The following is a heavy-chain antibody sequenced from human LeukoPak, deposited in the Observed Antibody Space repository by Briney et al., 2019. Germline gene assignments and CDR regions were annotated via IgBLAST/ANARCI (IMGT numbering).Heavy chain of an antibody. V-gene: IGHV4-39*07. J-gene: IGHJ6*02. CDR1: GGSISSSSYY. CDR3: ARTIFRSSGWYENYYYGMDV. Sequence: PSETLSLTCTVSGGSISSSSYYWGWIRQPPGKGLEWIGSIYYSGSTNYNPSLRSRVTISVDTSKNQFSLKLSSVTAADTAVYYCARTIFRSSGWYENYYYGMDVWGQGTTVTVSS. CDR2: IYYSGST. D-gene: IGHD6-19*01.